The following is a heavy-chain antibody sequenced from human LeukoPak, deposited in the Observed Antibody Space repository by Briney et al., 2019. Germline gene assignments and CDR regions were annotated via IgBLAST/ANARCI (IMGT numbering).Heavy chain of an antibody. CDR2: INPNSGGT. Sequence: ASVKVSCKASGGTFSSYAISWVRQAPGQGLEWMGWINPNSGGTNYAQKFQGRVTMTRDTSISTAYMELSRLRSDDTAVYYCARDPPPYYDFWSGSLDYWGQGTLVTVSS. D-gene: IGHD3-3*01. CDR3: ARDPPPYYDFWSGSLDY. CDR1: GGTFSSYA. J-gene: IGHJ4*02. V-gene: IGHV1-2*02.